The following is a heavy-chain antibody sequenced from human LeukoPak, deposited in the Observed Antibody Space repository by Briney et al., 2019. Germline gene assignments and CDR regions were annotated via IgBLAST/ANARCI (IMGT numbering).Heavy chain of an antibody. D-gene: IGHD2-2*01. CDR1: GFTFSSYA. V-gene: IGHV3-30-3*01. J-gene: IGHJ4*02. Sequence: GGSLRLSCAASGFTFSSYAMHWVRQAPGKGLEWVAVISYDGSNKYYADSVKGRFTISRDNSKNTLYLQMNSLRAEDTAVYYCEVVPAALPSYWGQGTLVTVSS. CDR3: EVVPAALPSY. CDR2: ISYDGSNK.